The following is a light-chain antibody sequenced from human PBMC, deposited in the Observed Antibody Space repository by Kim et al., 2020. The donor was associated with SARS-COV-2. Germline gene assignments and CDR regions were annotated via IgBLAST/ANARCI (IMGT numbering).Light chain of an antibody. CDR3: SHYNSYPLT. J-gene: IGKJ4*01. V-gene: IGKV1-16*01. CDR1: QGISNY. Sequence: SASVGDRVTSTCRASQGISNYLVWFQQKPGKAPKSLIYAASNLQSGVPSRFSGSGSGTDFTLTINSLQPEDFATYYCSHYNSYPLTFGGGTKLEI. CDR2: AAS.